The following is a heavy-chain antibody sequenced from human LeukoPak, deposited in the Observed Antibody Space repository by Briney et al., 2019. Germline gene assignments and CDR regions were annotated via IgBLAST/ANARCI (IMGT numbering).Heavy chain of an antibody. J-gene: IGHJ4*02. Sequence: QPGGSLRLSCAPSGFTVSSYGMHWVRQAPGKGLEWVAVISYDGSNKYYADSVKGRFTISRDNSKNTLYLQMNSLRAEDAVVYYCAKDHSSGIDYWGQGTLVTVSS. CDR2: ISYDGSNK. CDR3: AKDHSSGIDY. V-gene: IGHV3-30*18. D-gene: IGHD3-10*01. CDR1: GFTVSSYG.